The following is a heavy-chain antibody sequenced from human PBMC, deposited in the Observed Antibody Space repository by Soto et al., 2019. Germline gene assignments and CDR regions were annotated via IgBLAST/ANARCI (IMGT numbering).Heavy chain of an antibody. V-gene: IGHV4-4*02. CDR2: IYGST. CDR1: GDSISSSNW. Sequence: QVQLQESGPGLVKPSGTLSLTCAVSGDSISSSNWWTWVRQFPGQGLEWIGEIYGSTNYNPSLKGRVTISVDKSKNQFSLQLISVTAADTAVYYCARVRTYCSRSTCFIDTWGQGTLVTVSS. CDR3: ARVRTYCSRSTCFIDT. J-gene: IGHJ5*02. D-gene: IGHD2-2*01.